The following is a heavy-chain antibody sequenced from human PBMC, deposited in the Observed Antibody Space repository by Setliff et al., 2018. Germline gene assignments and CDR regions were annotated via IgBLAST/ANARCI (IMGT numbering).Heavy chain of an antibody. CDR1: GESIRSNNW. J-gene: IGHJ4*02. V-gene: IGHV4-4*02. CDR2: IYQSGTT. Sequence: PSETLSLTCTVSGESIRSNNWWNWVRQPPGKGLEWIGDIYQSGTTNYNPSLKSRVTISADTSKNQFSLKLKSVTAADTAVYYCGRAPGRNIRGDYWGQGALVTVSS. D-gene: IGHD3-10*01. CDR3: GRAPGRNIRGDY.